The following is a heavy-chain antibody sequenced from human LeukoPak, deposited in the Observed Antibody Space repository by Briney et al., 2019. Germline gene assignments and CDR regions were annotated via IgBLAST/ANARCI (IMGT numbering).Heavy chain of an antibody. V-gene: IGHV4-39*07. CDR2: INHSGST. CDR1: GGSISSSSYY. D-gene: IGHD3-3*01. CDR3: ARGRLRFLEWLFD. J-gene: IGHJ4*02. Sequence: SETLSLTCTVSGGSISSSSYYWGWIRQPPGKGLEWIGEINHSGSTNYNPSLKSRVTISVDTSKNQFSLKLSSVTAADTAVYYCARGRLRFLEWLFDWGQGTLVTVSS.